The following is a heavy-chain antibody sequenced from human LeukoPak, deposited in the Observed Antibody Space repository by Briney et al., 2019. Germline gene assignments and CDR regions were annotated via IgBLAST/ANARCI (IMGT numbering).Heavy chain of an antibody. Sequence: GGSLRLSCAASGFDFSSNWMHWVRHSPGQGLVWVSRIKGDGISTNYADSVKGRFTISRDIAKNTLYLQMNSLRAEDTGVYYCAKDHYWSIDYWGRGTLVTVSS. V-gene: IGHV3-74*01. D-gene: IGHD3-3*01. J-gene: IGHJ4*02. CDR3: AKDHYWSIDY. CDR2: IKGDGIST. CDR1: GFDFSSNW.